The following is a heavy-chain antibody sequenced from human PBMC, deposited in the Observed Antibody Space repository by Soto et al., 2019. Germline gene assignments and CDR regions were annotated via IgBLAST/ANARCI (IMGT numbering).Heavy chain of an antibody. CDR1: GGTFSSYA. Sequence: QVQLVQSGAEVKKPGSSVKVSCKASGGTFSSYAISWVRQAPGQGLEWMGGIIPIFGTPDYAQKFQGRVTITADESTSTAYMELSSLRSEDTAVYYCAFTLSANYYYGMDGWGQGTTVTVSS. CDR3: AFTLSANYYYGMDG. D-gene: IGHD3-16*01. V-gene: IGHV1-69*12. CDR2: IIPIFGTP. J-gene: IGHJ6*02.